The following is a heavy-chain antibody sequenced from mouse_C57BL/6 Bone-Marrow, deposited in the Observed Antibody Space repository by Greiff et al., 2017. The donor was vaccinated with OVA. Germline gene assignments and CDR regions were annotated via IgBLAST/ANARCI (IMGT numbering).Heavy chain of an antibody. CDR2: IHPNSGST. CDR1: GYTFTSYW. CDR3: ARKTTVVAKYFDY. Sequence: QVQLQQPGAELVKPGASVKLSCKASGYTFTSYWMHWVKQRPGQGLEWIGMIHPNSGSTNYNEKFKSKATLTVDKSSSTAYMQLSSLTSEDSAVYYCARKTTVVAKYFDYWGQGTTLTVSS. D-gene: IGHD1-1*01. V-gene: IGHV1-64*01. J-gene: IGHJ2*01.